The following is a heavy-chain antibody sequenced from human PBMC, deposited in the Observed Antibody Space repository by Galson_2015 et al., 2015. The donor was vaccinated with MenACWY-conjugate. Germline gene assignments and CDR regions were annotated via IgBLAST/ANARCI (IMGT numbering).Heavy chain of an antibody. CDR2: ISYHGVNE. D-gene: IGHD3-10*01. J-gene: IGHJ3*01. V-gene: IGHV3-30*03. CDR3: ARAADGAMVLPVDVFDL. CDR1: RFTFSTYG. Sequence: SLRLSCAASRFTFSTYGMHWVRQAAGLGLEWVATISYHGVNEYYADSVKGRFTISRDNSNKTTYLQMSSLRAEDTAIYFCARAADGAMVLPVDVFDLWGQGTMVPVSS.